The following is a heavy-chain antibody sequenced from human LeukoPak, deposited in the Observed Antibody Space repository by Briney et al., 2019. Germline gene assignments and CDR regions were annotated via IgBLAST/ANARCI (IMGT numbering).Heavy chain of an antibody. CDR2: IYYTGNT. D-gene: IGHD1-26*01. V-gene: IGHV4-39*01. J-gene: IGHJ4*02. CDR3: ARRGATRPPYY. Sequence: PSETLSLTCAVSGGSISSSNWWSWVRQPPGKGLEWIGSIYYTGNTYYNPSLKSRVSISADTSKNQFSLRLNSVTATDTAVYYCARRGATRPPYYWGQGTLVTVSS. CDR1: GGSISSSNW.